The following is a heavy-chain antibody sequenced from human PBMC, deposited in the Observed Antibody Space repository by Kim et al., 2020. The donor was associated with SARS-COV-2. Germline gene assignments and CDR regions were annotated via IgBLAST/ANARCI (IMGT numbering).Heavy chain of an antibody. CDR3: ASVWSTRKVLYFDD. Sequence: SVKVSCKASGDRFSNYGFNWVRQAPGQGLEYMGAIVPILETPRYAHKFQGRLTITADDSSTTVYMELSGLTPNDTAVYYCASVWSTRKVLYFDDWGQGTLITVSS. J-gene: IGHJ4*02. CDR2: IVPILETP. V-gene: IGHV1-69*13. CDR1: GDRFSNYG. D-gene: IGHD3-3*01.